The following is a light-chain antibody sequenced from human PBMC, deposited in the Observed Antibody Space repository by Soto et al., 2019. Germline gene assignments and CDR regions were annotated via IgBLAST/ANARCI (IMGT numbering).Light chain of an antibody. J-gene: IGKJ3*01. CDR3: KQLISYPFT. V-gene: IGKV1-9*01. CDR1: QDISYF. CDR2: GAS. Sequence: DIQLTQSPSFLSASVGDRVTITCRASQDISYFLAWYQQKPGKAPKLLIHGASTLQSGVPSRFSGSGSGTEINLTVSSMQPEDCATYFCKQLISYPFTFGPGTKVDIK.